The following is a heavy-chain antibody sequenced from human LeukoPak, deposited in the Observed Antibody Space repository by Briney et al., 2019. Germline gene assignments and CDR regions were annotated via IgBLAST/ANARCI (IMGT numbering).Heavy chain of an antibody. D-gene: IGHD2-2*02. CDR2: ISGSGGST. CDR1: GFTFSSYA. Sequence: PGGSLRLSCAASGFTFSSYAMSWVRQAPGKGLEWVSAISGSGGSTYYADSVKGRFTISRDNSKNTLYLQMNSLRAEDTAVYYCAKPALGEGIVVVPAAIRYFDYWGQGTLVTVSS. CDR3: AKPALGEGIVVVPAAIRYFDY. V-gene: IGHV3-23*01. J-gene: IGHJ4*02.